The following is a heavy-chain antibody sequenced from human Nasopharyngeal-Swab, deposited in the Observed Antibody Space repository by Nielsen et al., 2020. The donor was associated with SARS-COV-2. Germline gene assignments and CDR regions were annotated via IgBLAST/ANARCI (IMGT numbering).Heavy chain of an antibody. CDR2: ISSSSSTI. D-gene: IGHD1-7*01. J-gene: IGHJ3*02. CDR3: ARDIITGTIVGAFDI. Sequence: WIRQPPGKGLEWVSYISSSSSTIYYADSVKGRFTISRDNAKNSLYLQMNSLRAEDTAVYYCARDIITGTIVGAFDIGGKGT. V-gene: IGHV3-48*01.